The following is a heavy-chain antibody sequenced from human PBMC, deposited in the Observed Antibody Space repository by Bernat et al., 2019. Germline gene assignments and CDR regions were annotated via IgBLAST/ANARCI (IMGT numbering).Heavy chain of an antibody. J-gene: IGHJ4*02. CDR3: AKGDHLGELSH. CDR2: VSTRGST. D-gene: IGHD3-16*02. Sequence: QLQLQESGPRLVEPSQTLSLACTVTGASIAGGSYHWSWVRQYPGKGLEWIGFVSTRGSTSYNPSLKSRLSISLETSKNQFSVSLTSVTAADTAVYYCAKGDHLGELSHWGQGALVTVSS. V-gene: IGHV4-31*03. CDR1: GASIAGGSYH.